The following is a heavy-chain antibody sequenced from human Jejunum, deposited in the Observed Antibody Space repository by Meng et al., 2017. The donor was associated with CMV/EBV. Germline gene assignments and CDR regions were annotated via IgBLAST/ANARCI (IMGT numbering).Heavy chain of an antibody. J-gene: IGHJ4*02. CDR2: IRYDGSKQ. D-gene: IGHD1-20*01. V-gene: IGHV3-30*02. CDR1: GFSFSSYS. Sequence: QVQLLESGGGVVQPGGSLRLSCVASGFSFSSYSMHWVRQAPGKGLEWVALIRYDGSKQFYTDSVKGRFTVSRDNSKNAVYLQMNSLRGEDTAVYYCAKDNWTPDYWGQGTLVTVAS. CDR3: AKDNWTPDY.